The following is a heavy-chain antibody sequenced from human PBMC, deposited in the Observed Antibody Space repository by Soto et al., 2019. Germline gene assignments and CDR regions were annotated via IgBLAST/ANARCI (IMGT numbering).Heavy chain of an antibody. CDR2: IYYSGST. D-gene: IGHD6-13*01. CDR3: AREGFSMAAAGPYNWFDP. J-gene: IGHJ5*02. V-gene: IGHV4-31*03. Sequence: SETLSLTCTVSGGSISSGGYYWSWIRQHPGKGLEWIGYIYYSGSTYYNPSLKSRVTISVDTSKNQFSLKLSSVTAADTAVYYCAREGFSMAAAGPYNWFDPWGQGTLVTVSS. CDR1: GGSISSGGYY.